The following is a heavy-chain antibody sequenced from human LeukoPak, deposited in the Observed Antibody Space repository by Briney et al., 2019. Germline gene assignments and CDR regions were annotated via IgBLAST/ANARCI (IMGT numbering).Heavy chain of an antibody. CDR3: ARVAAAGTFYYYMDV. CDR2: INPNSGGT. CDR1: GHTFTGYY. D-gene: IGHD6-13*01. J-gene: IGHJ6*03. Sequence: ASVKVSCKASGHTFTGYYMHWVRQAPGQGLEWMGWINPNSGGTNYAQKFQGRVTMTRDTSISAAYMELSRLRSDDTAVYYCARVAAAGTFYYYMDVWGKGTTVTISS. V-gene: IGHV1-2*02.